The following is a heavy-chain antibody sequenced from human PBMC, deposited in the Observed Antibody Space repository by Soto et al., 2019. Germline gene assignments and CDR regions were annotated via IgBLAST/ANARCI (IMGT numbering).Heavy chain of an antibody. Sequence: SETLSLTCTVSGGSISSSSYYWGWIRQPPGKGLEWIGSIYYSGSTYYNPSLKSRVTISVDTSKNQFSLKLSSVTAADTAVYYCAGRVVPADENWFDPWGQGTLVTVSS. CDR1: GGSISSSSYY. J-gene: IGHJ5*02. CDR3: AGRVVPADENWFDP. CDR2: IYYSGST. D-gene: IGHD2-2*01. V-gene: IGHV4-39*01.